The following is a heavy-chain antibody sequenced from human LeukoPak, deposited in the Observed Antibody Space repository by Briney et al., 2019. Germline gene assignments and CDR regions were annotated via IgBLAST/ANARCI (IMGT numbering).Heavy chain of an antibody. V-gene: IGHV4-39*07. Sequence: SETLSLTCTVSGGSISSSSYYWGWIRQPPGKGLEWIGSISYSGSTYYNPSLKSRVTISVDTSKNQFSLKLSSVTAADTAVYYCARTINYYDSSGYFRIHAFDIWGQGTMVTVSS. CDR2: ISYSGST. CDR3: ARTINYYDSSGYFRIHAFDI. D-gene: IGHD3-22*01. CDR1: GGSISSSSYY. J-gene: IGHJ3*02.